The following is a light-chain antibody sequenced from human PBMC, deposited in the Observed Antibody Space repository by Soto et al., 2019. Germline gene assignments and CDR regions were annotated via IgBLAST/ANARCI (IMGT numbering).Light chain of an antibody. CDR1: QGISGY. CDR3: QQLNNYPRT. V-gene: IGKV1-9*01. CDR2: VAS. Sequence: QLTQYPSSLSAFLGDRVTITCRASQGISGYLAWYQQKPGKAPKLLIYVASTLQSGVPSRFSGSGSGTEFTLTISSLQPEDLATYYCQQLNNYPRTSAQRAKV. J-gene: IGKJ1*01.